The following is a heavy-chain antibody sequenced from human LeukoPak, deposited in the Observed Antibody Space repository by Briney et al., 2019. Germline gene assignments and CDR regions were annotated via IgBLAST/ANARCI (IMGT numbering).Heavy chain of an antibody. V-gene: IGHV3-53*01. CDR3: ARDPGGPRGYSF. CDR2: IYSGGRT. D-gene: IGHD5-12*01. J-gene: IGHJ4*02. Sequence: PGGSLRLSCAASGFTVSSNYMSWVRQAPGKGLEWASVIYSGGRTYYGDSVKGRFTISRDNSKNTLYLQMNSLRAEDTAVYYCARDPGGPRGYSFWGQGTLVTVSS. CDR1: GFTVSSNY.